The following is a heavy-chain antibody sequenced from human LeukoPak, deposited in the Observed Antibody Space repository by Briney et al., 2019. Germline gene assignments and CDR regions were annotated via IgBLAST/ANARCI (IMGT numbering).Heavy chain of an antibody. J-gene: IGHJ4*02. CDR2: ISAYNGNT. CDR3: ARAIRPPSYYYGSGSHYLAGDY. V-gene: IGHV1-18*01. D-gene: IGHD3-10*01. Sequence: GASVKVSCKASGYTFTSYGISWVRQAPGQGLEWMGWISAYNGNTNYAQKLQGRVTMTTDTSTSTAYMELRSLRSDDTAVYYCARAIRPPSYYYGSGSHYLAGDYWGQGTLVTVSS. CDR1: GYTFTSYG.